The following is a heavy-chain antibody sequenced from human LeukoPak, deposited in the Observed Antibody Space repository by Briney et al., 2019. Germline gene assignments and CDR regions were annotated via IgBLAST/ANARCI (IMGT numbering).Heavy chain of an antibody. V-gene: IGHV4-59*01. CDR1: GGSISSYY. CDR3: ARDSSYYYDSSGYYRRWFDP. J-gene: IGHJ5*02. Sequence: SETLSLTCTVSGGSISSYYWSWIRQPPGKGLEWIGYIYYSGSTNYNPSLKSRVTISVDTSKNQFSLKLSSVTAADTAVYYCARDSSYYYDSSGYYRRWFDPWGQGTLVTVSS. CDR2: IYYSGST. D-gene: IGHD3-22*01.